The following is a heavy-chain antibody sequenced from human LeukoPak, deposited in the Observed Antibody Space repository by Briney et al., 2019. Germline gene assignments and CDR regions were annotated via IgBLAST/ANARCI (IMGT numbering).Heavy chain of an antibody. D-gene: IGHD6-13*01. J-gene: IGHJ5*02. CDR1: GGSISSYY. V-gene: IGHV4-59*01. CDR3: AGGIAAAGKGDWFDP. Sequence: TTSETLSLTCTVSGGSISSYYWSWIRQPPGKGLEWIGYIYYSGSTNYNPSLKSRFTISVDTSKNQFSLKLSSVTAADTAVYYCAGGIAAAGKGDWFDPWGQGTLVTVSS. CDR2: IYYSGST.